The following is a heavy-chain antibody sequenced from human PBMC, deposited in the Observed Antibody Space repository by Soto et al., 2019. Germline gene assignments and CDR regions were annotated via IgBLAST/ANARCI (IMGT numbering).Heavy chain of an antibody. CDR2: ISWNSARI. J-gene: IGHJ6*02. CDR1: GFTFDDYA. CDR3: VKDILYGETSYYYGMDV. D-gene: IGHD3-10*01. V-gene: IGHV3-9*01. Sequence: EVQLVESGGGLVQPGRSLRLSCGASGFTFDDYAMYWVRQAPGKGLEWVSGISWNSARIDYADSVKGRFTISRDNAKNSLYLQMNSLRAEDTALHYCVKDILYGETSYYYGMDVWAQGTTVTVSS.